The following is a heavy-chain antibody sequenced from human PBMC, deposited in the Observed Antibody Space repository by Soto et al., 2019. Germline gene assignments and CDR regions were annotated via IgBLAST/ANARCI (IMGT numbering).Heavy chain of an antibody. CDR1: GFTVSNYA. CDR2: IYGGGDGT. J-gene: IGHJ4*02. V-gene: IGHV3-23*01. CDR3: AKNRGHEPPYYSVA. Sequence: EVLLLESVGGLVQPGGSLRLSCAASGFTVSNYAVNWVRQAPGKGLEWVSTIYGGGDGTHYAVSVKGRCTISRDNSKNTLYLQMNSLRAEDTAVYYCAKNRGHEPPYYSVAWCQGTLVTVSS.